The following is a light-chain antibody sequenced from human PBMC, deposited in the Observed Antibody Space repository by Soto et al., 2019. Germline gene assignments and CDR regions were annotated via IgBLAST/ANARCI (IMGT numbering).Light chain of an antibody. CDR2: DAS. V-gene: IGKV1-5*01. J-gene: IGKJ1*01. CDR3: QQCDSYPWT. Sequence: DIQMTQSPSTLSASVGDRVTITCRASQSLSRWLAWYQQKPGKAPKLLIYDASSLESGVPSRFSGSASGTEFTLSITPLQPDDFATYYCQQCDSYPWTFGQGTKVDIK. CDR1: QSLSRW.